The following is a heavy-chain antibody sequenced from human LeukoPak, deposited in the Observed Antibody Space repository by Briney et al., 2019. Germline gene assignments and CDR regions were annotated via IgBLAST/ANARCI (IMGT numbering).Heavy chain of an antibody. D-gene: IGHD3-10*01. CDR1: GYTFTGYY. J-gene: IGHJ5*02. CDR2: INPNSGGT. CDR3: AIQQRDYYGSGSLLDWFDP. Sequence: ASVKVSCKASGYTFTGYYMHWVRQAPGQGLEWMGWINPNSGGTNYAQKFQGRVTMTRDTSISTAYMGLSRLRSDDTAVYYCAIQQRDYYGSGSLLDWFDPWGQGTLVTVSS. V-gene: IGHV1-2*02.